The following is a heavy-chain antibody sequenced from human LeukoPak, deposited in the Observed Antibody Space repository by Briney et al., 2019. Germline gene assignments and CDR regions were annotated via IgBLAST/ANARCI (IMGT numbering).Heavy chain of an antibody. CDR3: ARERYYDSSGLFDY. J-gene: IGHJ4*02. Sequence: RIGGSLRLSCAASGFTFSSYEMNWVRQAPGKGLEWVSYISSSSSTIYYADSVKGRFTISRDNAKNSLYLQMNSLRAEDTAVYYCARERYYDSSGLFDYWGQGTLVTVSS. CDR1: GFTFSSYE. CDR2: ISSSSSTI. V-gene: IGHV3-48*01. D-gene: IGHD3-22*01.